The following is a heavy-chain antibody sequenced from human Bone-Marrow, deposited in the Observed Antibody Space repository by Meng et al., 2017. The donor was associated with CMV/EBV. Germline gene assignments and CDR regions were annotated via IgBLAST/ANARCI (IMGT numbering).Heavy chain of an antibody. D-gene: IGHD6-19*01. J-gene: IGHJ6*02. CDR2: ISYDGSNN. V-gene: IGHV3-30-3*01. CDR1: GFTFSSYA. Sequence: GGSLRLSCAVSGFTFSSYAMHWVRQAPGKGLEWVAVISYDGSNNYYADSVKGRFTISRDNSKNTPYLQMNRLIAEDTAVYYCARGGSGWGSHYYYYGMDVWGQGTTVAVSS. CDR3: ARGGSGWGSHYYYYGMDV.